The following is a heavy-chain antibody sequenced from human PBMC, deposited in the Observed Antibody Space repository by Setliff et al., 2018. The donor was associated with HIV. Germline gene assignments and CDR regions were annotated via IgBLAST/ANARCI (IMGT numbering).Heavy chain of an antibody. CDR1: GGSFSGYY. CDR3: ARRLWFGELLRNWCDP. CDR2: INHSGST. V-gene: IGHV4-34*01. D-gene: IGHD3-10*01. Sequence: PSETLSLTCAVYGGSFSGYYWSWIRQPPGKGLEWIGEINHSGSTNYNPSLKSRVTISVDTSKNQFSLKLSSVTAADTAVYYCARRLWFGELLRNWCDPWGQGTLVTVSS. J-gene: IGHJ5*02.